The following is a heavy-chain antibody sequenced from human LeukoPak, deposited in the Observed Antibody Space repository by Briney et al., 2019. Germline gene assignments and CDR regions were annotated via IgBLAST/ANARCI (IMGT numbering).Heavy chain of an antibody. CDR2: ISYDGSNK. V-gene: IGHV3-30*18. D-gene: IGHD2-2*01. CDR1: GFTFSSYG. CDR3: AKFPYCSSTSCYAGGYFDY. J-gene: IGHJ4*02. Sequence: GGSLRLSCAASGFTFSSYGMHWVRQAPGKGLEWVAVISYDGSNKYYADSVKGRFTISRDNSKNTLYLQMNSLRAEDTAAYYCAKFPYCSSTSCYAGGYFDYWGQGTLVTVSS.